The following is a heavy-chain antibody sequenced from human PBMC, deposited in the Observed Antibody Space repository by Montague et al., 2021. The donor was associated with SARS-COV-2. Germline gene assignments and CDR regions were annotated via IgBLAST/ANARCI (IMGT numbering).Heavy chain of an antibody. CDR3: ARGGRVNAPTLLGGMDV. V-gene: IGHV4-61*02. Sequence: TLSLTCSVSGDSINSGPYFWNWIRQPAGKGLEWIGRTYTRGGTHSNPSLESRVTISTDTPKNQLSLELSSVTVADTAVYYCARGGRVNAPTLLGGMDVWGQGTTVTVS. CDR1: GDSINSGPYF. J-gene: IGHJ6*02. D-gene: IGHD2-21*01. CDR2: TYTRGGT.